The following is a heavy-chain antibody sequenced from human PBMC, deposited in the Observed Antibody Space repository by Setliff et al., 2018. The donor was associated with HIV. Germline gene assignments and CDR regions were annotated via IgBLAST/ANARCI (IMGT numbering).Heavy chain of an antibody. CDR1: GYTFTSDY. D-gene: IGHD3-22*01. CDR2: IIPILGIA. CDR3: ARERGYFRITMIVVAAFDI. J-gene: IGHJ3*02. Sequence: SVKVSCKASGYTFTSDYIHWVRQAPGQGLEWMGRIIPILGIANYAQKFQGRVTITADKSTSTAYMELSSLRSEDTAVYYCARERGYFRITMIVVAAFDIWGQGTMVTVSS. V-gene: IGHV1-69*04.